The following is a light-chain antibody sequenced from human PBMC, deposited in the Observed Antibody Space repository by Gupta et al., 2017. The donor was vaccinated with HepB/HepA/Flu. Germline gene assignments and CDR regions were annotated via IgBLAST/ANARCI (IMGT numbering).Light chain of an antibody. Sequence: EIVMTQSPATLSVSPGERATLSCRASPSLDSSLAWYQQKPGQAPRLLLYGTSTRAPGIPARLSGSGSGTECTRTISSMKSEDFAVYSGQQHKNGPLTFGGGTKVEIK. CDR3: QQHKNGPLT. CDR2: GTS. V-gene: IGKV3-15*01. J-gene: IGKJ4*01. CDR1: PSLDSS.